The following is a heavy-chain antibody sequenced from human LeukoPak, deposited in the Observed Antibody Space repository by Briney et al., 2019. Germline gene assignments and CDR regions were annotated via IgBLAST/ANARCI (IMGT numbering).Heavy chain of an antibody. V-gene: IGHV4-34*01. D-gene: IGHD1-14*01. J-gene: IGHJ4*02. CDR1: GEFFSDYY. CDR2: RPHSGST. Sequence: SETLSLTCAVYGEFFSDYYRRWIRQPPGKGLEWIAERPHSGSTNYNPSLKSRVTLSLDTSHNQFSLYLPSVTGADTAVYYCARNPDSDHFDYWGQRTLVTDSS. CDR3: ARNPDSDHFDY.